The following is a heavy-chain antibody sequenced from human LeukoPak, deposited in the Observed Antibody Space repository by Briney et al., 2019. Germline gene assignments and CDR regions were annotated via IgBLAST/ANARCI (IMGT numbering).Heavy chain of an antibody. V-gene: IGHV4-59*03. Sequence: SKTLSLTCLVSGAAMSSYYWSWIRQTPQRGLEWIGYMFDASRTDSSPALKSRVTLSIDTSNNLFSLRLTSVTPEDTAIYYCASIVWGGASFGIWGPGTMVFVSS. D-gene: IGHD7-27*01. CDR2: MFDASRT. CDR3: ASIVWGGASFGI. J-gene: IGHJ3*02. CDR1: GAAMSSYY.